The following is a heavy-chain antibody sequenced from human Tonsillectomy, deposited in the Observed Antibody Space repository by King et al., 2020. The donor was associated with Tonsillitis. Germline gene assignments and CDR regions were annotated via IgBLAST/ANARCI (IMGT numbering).Heavy chain of an antibody. CDR1: GFTFSSYA. J-gene: IGHJ4*02. CDR3: AKDRFGSWEHYFDY. Sequence: VQLVESGGGLVQPGGSLRLSCAASGFTFSSYAMSWVRQAPGKGLEWVSGISTSGGNTYYADSVKGRFTISRDNSKKTLYLQMNSLRSEDTAVYYCAKDRFGSWEHYFDYWGQGPLVTVSS. CDR2: ISTSGGNT. V-gene: IGHV3-23*04. D-gene: IGHD2-15*01.